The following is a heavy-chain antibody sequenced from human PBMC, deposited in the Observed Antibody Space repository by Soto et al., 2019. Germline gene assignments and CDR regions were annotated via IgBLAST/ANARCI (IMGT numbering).Heavy chain of an antibody. Sequence: SETLSLTCAVSGYSISSGYYWGWIRQPPGKGPEWIGSIYHSGSTYYNPSLKSRVTISVDTSKNQFSLKLSSVTAADTAVYYCARSGCYKTIFGVVRCTDRNWFDPWGQGTLVTVSS. CDR3: ARSGCYKTIFGVVRCTDRNWFDP. J-gene: IGHJ5*02. CDR1: GYSISSGYY. CDR2: IYHSGST. D-gene: IGHD3-3*01. V-gene: IGHV4-38-2*01.